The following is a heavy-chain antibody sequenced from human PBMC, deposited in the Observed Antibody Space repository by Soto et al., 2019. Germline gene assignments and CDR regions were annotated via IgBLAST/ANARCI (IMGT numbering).Heavy chain of an antibody. J-gene: IGHJ1*01. CDR2: IYYSGTT. D-gene: IGHD4-17*01. V-gene: IGHV4-59*12. CDR3: ARAVSADYGDVRRRDPEYFQH. CDR1: GRSISSYY. Sequence: SETLSLTCTLSGRSISSYYWTWIRQPPRKGLEWIGYIYYSGTTNYNPSLKSRVTISVDTSKNQFSLKLSSVTAADTAVYYCARAVSADYGDVRRRDPEYFQHWGQGTLVTVSS.